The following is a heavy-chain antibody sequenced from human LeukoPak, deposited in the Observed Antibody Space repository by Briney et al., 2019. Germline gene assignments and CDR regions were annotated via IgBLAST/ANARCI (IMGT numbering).Heavy chain of an antibody. Sequence: GGSLRLSCAASGLTFTNAWMSWVRQAPGKGLEWVAVISYDGSNEYYADSVKGRFTISRDNSKNTLYLQMNSLRAEDTAVYYCARADTAMVFDYWGQGTLVTVSS. CDR1: GLTFTNAW. J-gene: IGHJ4*02. CDR3: ARADTAMVFDY. D-gene: IGHD5-18*01. CDR2: ISYDGSNE. V-gene: IGHV3-30*03.